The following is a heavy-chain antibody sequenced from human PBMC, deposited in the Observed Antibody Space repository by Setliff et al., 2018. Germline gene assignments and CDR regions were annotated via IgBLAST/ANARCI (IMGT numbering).Heavy chain of an antibody. J-gene: IGHJ4*02. Sequence: GGSLRLSCTTSGNRFSGFWMSWVRQAAGKGLEWVVSINPDGSETYYVDSVKGRFSISRDNARKLLFLQMNRLRAEDTAVYYCAAGGSYGFWGQGTLVTVSS. V-gene: IGHV3-7*03. CDR1: GNRFSGFW. CDR3: AAGGSYGF. CDR2: INPDGSET. D-gene: IGHD1-26*01.